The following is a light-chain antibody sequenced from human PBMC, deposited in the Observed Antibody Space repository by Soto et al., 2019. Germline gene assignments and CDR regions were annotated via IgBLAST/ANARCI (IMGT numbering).Light chain of an antibody. CDR1: QSVASNQ. Sequence: EVVLTQSPGTLSLSAGERATLSCRASQSVASNQLAWYQQKPGQAPRLLIYAASTRAAGVPDRFSGSGSGTDFTLPISRLEPEDFGVFFCHHYGRSPIFTFGPGTTVDMK. V-gene: IGKV3-20*01. CDR3: HHYGRSPIFT. CDR2: AAS. J-gene: IGKJ3*01.